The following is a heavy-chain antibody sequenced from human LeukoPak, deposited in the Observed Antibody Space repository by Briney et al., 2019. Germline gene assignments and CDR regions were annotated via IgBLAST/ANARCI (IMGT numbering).Heavy chain of an antibody. D-gene: IGHD4-11*01. CDR1: GFTFSSCV. CDR3: VKGPPSNYYFDY. CDR2: ISGDGGST. J-gene: IGHJ4*02. V-gene: IGHV3-64D*09. Sequence: PGGSRRLSCSASGFTFSSCVMHWVRQAPGKGLEHVSIISGDGGSTYYADSVKGRFTISRDNSKNTMYLQMSRLRPEDTAVYYCVKGPPSNYYFDYWGQGTLVTVS.